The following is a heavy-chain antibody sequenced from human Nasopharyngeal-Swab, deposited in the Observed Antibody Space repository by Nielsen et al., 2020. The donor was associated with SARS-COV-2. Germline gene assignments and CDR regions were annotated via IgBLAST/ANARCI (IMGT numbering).Heavy chain of an antibody. CDR3: ARSGTTKYGLDV. V-gene: IGHV4-4*07. CDR2: VYTSGST. Sequence: GSLRLSCSVSGGSISGYFLSWIRQPAGEGLEWIGRVYTSGSTNYNPSLKSRVTISIDMSKNQFSLELRSVTAADTAFYYCARSGTTKYGLDVWGQETTVIVSS. D-gene: IGHD1-1*01. J-gene: IGHJ6*01. CDR1: GGSISGYF.